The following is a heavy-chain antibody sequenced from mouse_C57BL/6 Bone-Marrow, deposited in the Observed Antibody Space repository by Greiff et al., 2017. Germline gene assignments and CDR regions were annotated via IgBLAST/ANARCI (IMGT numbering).Heavy chain of an antibody. V-gene: IGHV1-81*01. D-gene: IGHD5-1*01. CDR2: IYPTNGNT. J-gene: IGHJ4*01. CDR1: GYTFTNYS. Sequence: VQLEESGPELAKPGASVKMSCKASGYTFTNYSINWVKPRNGQGLEWIGEIYPTNGNTAYNQKFKGKAKLTADKCSSTAYMRLHSLTSEDSSVYFCARWGVREWDAMDYWGQGTSVTVSS. CDR3: ARWGVREWDAMDY.